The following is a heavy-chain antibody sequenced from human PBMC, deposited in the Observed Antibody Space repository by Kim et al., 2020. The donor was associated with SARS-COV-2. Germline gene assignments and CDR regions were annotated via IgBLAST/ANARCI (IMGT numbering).Heavy chain of an antibody. CDR2: IYYSGST. J-gene: IGHJ6*02. CDR1: GGSISSYY. V-gene: IGHV4-59*08. D-gene: IGHD5-12*01. CDR3: ARRPPDGYNNYGMDV. Sequence: SETLSLTCTVSGGSISSYYWSWIRQPPGKGLEWIGYIYYSGSTNYNPSLKSRVTISVDTSKNQFSLKLSSVTAADTAVYYCARRPPDGYNNYGMDVWGQGTTVTVSS.